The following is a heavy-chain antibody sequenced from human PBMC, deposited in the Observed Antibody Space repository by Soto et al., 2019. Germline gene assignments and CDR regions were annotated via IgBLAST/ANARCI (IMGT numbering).Heavy chain of an antibody. Sequence: GGSLRLSCAASGFTFSSYSMNWVRQAPGKGLEWVSYISSSSTIYYADSVKGRFTISRDNAKNSLYLQMNSLRAEDTAVYYCVRDSFFEWRSSFDIWGQGTMVTVSS. CDR2: ISSSSTI. CDR1: GFTFSSYS. CDR3: VRDSFFEWRSSFDI. D-gene: IGHD3-3*02. J-gene: IGHJ3*02. V-gene: IGHV3-48*01.